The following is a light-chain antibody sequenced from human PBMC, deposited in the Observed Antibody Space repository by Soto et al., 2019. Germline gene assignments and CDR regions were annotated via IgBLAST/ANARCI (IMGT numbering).Light chain of an antibody. J-gene: IGKJ3*01. V-gene: IGKV1-9*01. CDR2: AAS. Sequence: DIQLTQSPSSLSASVGDRVTITCRASQGISNFLAWYQQKPGKAPKLLIYAASTLQSGVPSRFSGSRSGTEFTLTISSLQPEDFATYYCQQLKSRTFGPGTKVEIK. CDR1: QGISNF. CDR3: QQLKSRT.